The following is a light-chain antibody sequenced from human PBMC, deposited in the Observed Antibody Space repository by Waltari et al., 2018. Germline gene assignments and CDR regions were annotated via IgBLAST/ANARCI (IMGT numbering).Light chain of an antibody. V-gene: IGLV4-69*01. CDR1: SGHNNYA. CDR3: QTWDSGMHV. CDR2: LNRGGGN. Sequence: QPVLTQSSSASASLGASVKLTCTLNSGHNNYAVAWHQQQQGRAPRYLIRLNRGGGNDKGDGIPDRFSGSSSGAERYLTISNLESEDEADYYCQTWDSGMHVFGSGTKLTVL. J-gene: IGLJ6*01.